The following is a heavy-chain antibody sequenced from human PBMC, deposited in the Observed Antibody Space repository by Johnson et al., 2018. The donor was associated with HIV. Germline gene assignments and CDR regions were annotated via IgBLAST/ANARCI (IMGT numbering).Heavy chain of an antibody. CDR2: ISWNSGNI. CDR1: GFTFDDYA. Sequence: VQLVESGGGLVQPGRSLRLSCAASGFTFDDYAMHWVRQAPGKGLEWVSGISWNSGNIGYADSVKGRFTISRDNAKNSLYLHMNCLRAEDTAWYYCSKEFSLGVSMSCDICGQGTMVTVSS. D-gene: IGHD3-10*01. J-gene: IGHJ3*02. V-gene: IGHV3-9*01. CDR3: SKEFSLGVSMSCDI.